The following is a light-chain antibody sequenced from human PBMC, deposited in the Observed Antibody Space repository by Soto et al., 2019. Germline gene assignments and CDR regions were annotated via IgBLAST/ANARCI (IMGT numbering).Light chain of an antibody. CDR2: GAS. Sequence: EIVLTQSPGTLSLSPGERATLSCRASQSVSSSYLAWYQQKPGQAPRLLVYGASSRATGIPDRFSGSGSGKDFTLTISRLEPEDFAVYYCQHYGSSSYTFGQGTKLEIK. J-gene: IGKJ2*01. V-gene: IGKV3-20*01. CDR3: QHYGSSSYT. CDR1: QSVSSSY.